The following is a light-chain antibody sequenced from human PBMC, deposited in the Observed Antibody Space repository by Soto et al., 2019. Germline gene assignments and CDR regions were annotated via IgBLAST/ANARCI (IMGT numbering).Light chain of an antibody. CDR3: MQALQTPFT. J-gene: IGKJ4*01. CDR2: LGS. Sequence: DIVMTQSPLSLPVTPGEPSSISCSSSQSLLHSNGYNYLDWCLQKPGQSPQLLIFLGSNRASGVPDRFSGSGSGTDFTLEISRVEAEDVGVYYCMQALQTPFTFGGGTKVDI. V-gene: IGKV2-28*01. CDR1: QSLLHSNGYNY.